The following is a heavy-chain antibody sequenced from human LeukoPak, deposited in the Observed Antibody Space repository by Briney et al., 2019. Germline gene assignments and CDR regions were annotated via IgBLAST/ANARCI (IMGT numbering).Heavy chain of an antibody. J-gene: IGHJ4*02. CDR1: GFTFSSYS. CDR3: ARMYYYGSGSRDY. Sequence: GGSLRLSCAASGFTFSSYSMNRVRQAPGKGLEWVSYISSSSSTIYYADSVKGRFTISRDNTKNSLYLQMNSLRAEDTAVYYCARMYYYGSGSRDYWGQGTLVTVSS. D-gene: IGHD3-10*01. V-gene: IGHV3-48*04. CDR2: ISSSSSTI.